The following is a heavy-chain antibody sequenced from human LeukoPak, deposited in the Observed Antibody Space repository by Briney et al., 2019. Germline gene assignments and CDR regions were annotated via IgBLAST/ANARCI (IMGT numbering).Heavy chain of an antibody. CDR3: ARGGSMVRGIADY. J-gene: IGHJ4*02. CDR1: GFTFSSYG. CDR2: IWYDGSNK. Sequence: GGSLRLSCAASGFTFSSYGMHWVRQAPGKGLEWVAVIWYDGSNKYYADSVKGRFTISRDNSKNTLYLQMNSLRAEDTAVYYCARGGSMVRGIADYWGQGTLVTVSS. V-gene: IGHV3-33*01. D-gene: IGHD3-10*01.